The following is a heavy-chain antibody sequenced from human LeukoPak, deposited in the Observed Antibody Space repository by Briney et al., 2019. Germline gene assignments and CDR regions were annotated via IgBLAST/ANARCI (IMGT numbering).Heavy chain of an antibody. CDR3: ARVAYYYGSGSYLYYYYGMDV. CDR2: MNPNSGNT. V-gene: IGHV1-8*01. J-gene: IGHJ6*02. D-gene: IGHD3-10*01. CDR1: GYTFTSYD. Sequence: GASVKVSCKASGYTFTSYDINRVRQATGQGLEWMGWMNPNSGNTGYAQKFQGRVTMTRNTSISTAYMELSSRRSEDTAVYYCARVAYYYGSGSYLYYYYGMDVWGQGTTVTVSS.